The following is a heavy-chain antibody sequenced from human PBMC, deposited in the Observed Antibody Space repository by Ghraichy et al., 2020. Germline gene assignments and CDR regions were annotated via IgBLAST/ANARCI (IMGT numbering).Heavy chain of an antibody. CDR1: GDSVSSNVAA. V-gene: IGHV6-1*01. CDR2: TYYRSPWRY. CDR3: ARDLSLHFHS. Sequence: SQTLSLTCAISGDSVSSNVAAWNWIRQSPSRGLEWLGRTYYRSPWRYDYAAYVKSRISIIADTSKNQFSLQLSSVTPEDTAVYYCARDLSLHFHSWGQGTLVTVSS. J-gene: IGHJ4*02.